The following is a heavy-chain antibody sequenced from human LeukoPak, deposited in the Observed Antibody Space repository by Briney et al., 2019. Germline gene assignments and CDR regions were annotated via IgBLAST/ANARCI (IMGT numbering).Heavy chain of an antibody. Sequence: GALRLSCTASGFAFSAYAMMWVRQAPGKGPEWVSAIRGGGGSAFYADSVKGRFTISRDNSKYTLFLQMNSLRAEDTAVYYCARDPNGDYIGAFDMWGPGTMVTVSS. V-gene: IGHV3-23*01. CDR1: GFAFSAYA. J-gene: IGHJ3*02. D-gene: IGHD4-17*01. CDR3: ARDPNGDYIGAFDM. CDR2: IRGGGGSA.